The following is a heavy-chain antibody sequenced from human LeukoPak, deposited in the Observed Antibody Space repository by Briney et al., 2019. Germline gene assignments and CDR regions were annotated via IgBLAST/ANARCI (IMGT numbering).Heavy chain of an antibody. CDR1: GFTVSSNY. D-gene: IGHD5-18*01. CDR2: ISYDGGNK. CDR3: ARERTAIGESGLCGAFDI. V-gene: IGHV3-30*03. Sequence: GGSLRLSCAASGFTVSSNYMSWVRQAPGKGLEWVAVISYDGGNKYYADSVKGRFTISRDNSKNTLYLQMNSLRAEDTAVYYCARERTAIGESGLCGAFDIWGQGTMVTVSS. J-gene: IGHJ3*02.